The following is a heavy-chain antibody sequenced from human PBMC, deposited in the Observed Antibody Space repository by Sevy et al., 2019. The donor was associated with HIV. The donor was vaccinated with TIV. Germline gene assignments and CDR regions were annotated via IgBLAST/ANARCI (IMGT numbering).Heavy chain of an antibody. CDR1: GHTLSVLS. J-gene: IGHJ4*02. Sequence: ASLKVSCKVSGHTLSVLSIHWVRQAPGKGFEWMGGFDEDGETLYAQKFQGRLTMTEDTSTDTRYMELSSLRSEDTAVYYCATDIVVGRDYWGQGTLVTVSS. CDR3: ATDIVVGRDY. CDR2: FDEDGET. V-gene: IGHV1-24*01. D-gene: IGHD2-2*01.